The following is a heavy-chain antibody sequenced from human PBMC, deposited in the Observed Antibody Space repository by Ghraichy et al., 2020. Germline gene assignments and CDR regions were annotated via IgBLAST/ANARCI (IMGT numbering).Heavy chain of an antibody. V-gene: IGHV3-21*01. CDR3: AREPTTVVTVGYYFDY. CDR2: ISSSSYI. D-gene: IGHD4-23*01. J-gene: IGHJ4*02. Sequence: GGSLRLSCAASGFTFSSYSMNWVRQAPGKGLEWVSSISSSSYIYYADSVKGRFTISRDNAKNSLYLQMNSLRAEDTAVYYCAREPTTVVTVGYYFDYWGQGSLVTVPS. CDR1: GFTFSSYS.